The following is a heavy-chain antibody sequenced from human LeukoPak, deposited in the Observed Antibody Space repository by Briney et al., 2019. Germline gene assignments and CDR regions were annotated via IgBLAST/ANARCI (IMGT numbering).Heavy chain of an antibody. CDR3: AREAAWGNWYFDH. Sequence: GRSLRLSCAASGFTFSRHGMHCVRQAPGKGLEWVAVIGDTGRAKYYADSVEGRFTASRDNFKNTLYLEMNSLRYDDTALYYCAREAAWGNWYFDHWGRGTLVTVSS. V-gene: IGHV3-33*08. CDR1: GFTFSRHG. D-gene: IGHD3-16*01. J-gene: IGHJ2*01. CDR2: IGDTGRAK.